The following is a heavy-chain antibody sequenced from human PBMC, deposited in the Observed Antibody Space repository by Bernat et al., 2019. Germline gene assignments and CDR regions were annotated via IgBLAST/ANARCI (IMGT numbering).Heavy chain of an antibody. CDR3: ARGSSGSYAGYYHGMDV. Sequence: EVQLVESGGGLVQPGGSLRLSCVASGFTFSDHYMDWARQAPGKRLEWVGRTRNKANSYTTESAASVKGRFTISRDDSRSSLYLQMNSLKAEDTAVYYCARGSSGSYAGYYHGMDVWGQGTTVTVSS. CDR1: GFTFSDHY. J-gene: IGHJ6*02. D-gene: IGHD1-26*01. CDR2: TRNKANSYTT. V-gene: IGHV3-72*01.